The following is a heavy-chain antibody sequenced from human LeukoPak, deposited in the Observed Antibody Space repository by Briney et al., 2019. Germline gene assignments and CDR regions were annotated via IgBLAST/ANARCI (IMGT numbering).Heavy chain of an antibody. V-gene: IGHV1-2*06. CDR2: INPNSGGT. D-gene: IGHD6-13*01. CDR1: GYTFTSYG. Sequence: GASVKVSCKASGYTFTSYGISWVRQAPGQGLEWMGRINPNSGGTNYAQKFQGRVTMTRDTSISTAYMELSRLRSDDTAVYYCARDYSSSWYYWGQGTLVTVSS. CDR3: ARDYSSSWYY. J-gene: IGHJ4*02.